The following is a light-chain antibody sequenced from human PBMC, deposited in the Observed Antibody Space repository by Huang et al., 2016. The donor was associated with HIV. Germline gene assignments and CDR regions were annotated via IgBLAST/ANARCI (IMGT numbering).Light chain of an antibody. Sequence: DIQMTQSPSSLSASVGDRVTITCRASQGLSKSLAWYQHKTGQAPRLLLYAASRLESGVPSRFSGSGSGADYTLTISSLQPEDFATYDCQQYYTTPRTFGQGTKVEVQ. CDR1: QGLSKS. J-gene: IGKJ1*01. CDR2: AAS. V-gene: IGKV1-NL1*01. CDR3: QQYYTTPRT.